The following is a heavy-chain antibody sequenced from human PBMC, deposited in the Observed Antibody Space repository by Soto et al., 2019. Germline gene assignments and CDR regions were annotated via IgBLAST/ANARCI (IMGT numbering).Heavy chain of an antibody. J-gene: IGHJ3*02. Sequence: SVKVSCKASGGTFSSYAISWVRQAPGQGLEWMGGIIPIFGTANYARKFQGRVTITADKSTSTAYMELSSLRSEDTAVYYCASRTNKNDAFDIWRQGTMVTVSS. D-gene: IGHD2-8*01. V-gene: IGHV1-69*06. CDR3: ASRTNKNDAFDI. CDR2: IIPIFGTA. CDR1: GGTFSSYA.